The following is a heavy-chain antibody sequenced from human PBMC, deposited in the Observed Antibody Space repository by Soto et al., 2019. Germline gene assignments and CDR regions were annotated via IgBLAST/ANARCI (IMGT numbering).Heavy chain of an antibody. D-gene: IGHD3-10*01. CDR2: IYSGGST. V-gene: IGHV3-66*01. Sequence: EVQVVESGGGLVQPGGSLRLSCAASGFTVSSNYMSWVRQAPGKGLEWVSLIYSGGSTDYADSVKGRFMISRDNSNSSLCLQLNCLRAEDTAVYYCQRGSHDDYGSGSPENWFDPWGQGTLVTVSS. J-gene: IGHJ5*02. CDR1: GFTVSSNY. CDR3: QRGSHDDYGSGSPENWFDP.